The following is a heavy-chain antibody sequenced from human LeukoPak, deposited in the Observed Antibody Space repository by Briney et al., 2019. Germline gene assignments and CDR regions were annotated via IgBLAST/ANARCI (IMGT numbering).Heavy chain of an antibody. J-gene: IGHJ4*02. Sequence: PGGSLRLSCAASGFTFSSYWMHWVRQAPGKGLVWVSRINSDGSSTSYADSVKGRFTISRDNAKNTLYLQMNSLGAEDTAVYYCKGEAAGFSRDQDYWGQGTLVTVSS. CDR2: INSDGSST. D-gene: IGHD6-13*01. V-gene: IGHV3-74*01. CDR1: GFTFSSYW. CDR3: KGEAAGFSRDQDY.